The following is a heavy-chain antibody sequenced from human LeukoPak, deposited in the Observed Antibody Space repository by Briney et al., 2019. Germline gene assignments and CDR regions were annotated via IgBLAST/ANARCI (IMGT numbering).Heavy chain of an antibody. V-gene: IGHV3-21*01. CDR1: GFTFSIYN. D-gene: IGHD1-26*01. Sequence: GGSLRLSCAASGFTFSIYNMNWVRQAPGKALEWVSSITSSSTYTYYADSVKGRYTISRDNAKNSLHLQMNSLRAEDTAVYYCARDPYSGDYGPYYYYYMDVWGKGTTVTISS. J-gene: IGHJ6*03. CDR2: ITSSSTYT. CDR3: ARDPYSGDYGPYYYYYMDV.